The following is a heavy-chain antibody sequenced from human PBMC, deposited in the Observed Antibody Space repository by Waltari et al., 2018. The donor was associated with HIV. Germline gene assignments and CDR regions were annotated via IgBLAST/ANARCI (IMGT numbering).Heavy chain of an antibody. CDR1: GYTFTNYY. D-gene: IGHD4-17*01. CDR3: ARASPTTVTSDFDF. Sequence: QVQLVQSGAEVKKPGASVNVSCKASGYTFTNYYIHWVRQAPGQGLEWMGVITPGGGYATYAQNFQGRLTMTRDTSTSTGFMEVSSLRSEDTAVDYCARASPTTVTSDFDFWGQGTLVTVSS. V-gene: IGHV1-46*01. CDR2: ITPGGGYA. J-gene: IGHJ4*02.